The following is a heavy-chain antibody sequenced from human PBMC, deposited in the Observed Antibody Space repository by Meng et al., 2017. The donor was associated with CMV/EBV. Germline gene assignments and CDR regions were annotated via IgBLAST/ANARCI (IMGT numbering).Heavy chain of an antibody. J-gene: IGHJ6*02. CDR1: GYTFTGYY. Sequence: ASVKVSCKASGYTFTGYYMHWVRQAPGQGLEWMGWINPNSGGTNYAQKFQGRVTMTRDTSISIAYMELSRLRSDDTAVYYCARDCSSTSCYRRGNNYYGMDVWGQGTTVTVSS. V-gene: IGHV1-2*02. CDR2: INPNSGGT. CDR3: ARDCSSTSCYRRGNNYYGMDV. D-gene: IGHD2-2*01.